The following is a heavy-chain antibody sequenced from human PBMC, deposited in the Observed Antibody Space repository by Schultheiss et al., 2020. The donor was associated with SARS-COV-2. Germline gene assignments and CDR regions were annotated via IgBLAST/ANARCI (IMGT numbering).Heavy chain of an antibody. V-gene: IGHV2-5*02. Sequence: SGPTLVKPTQTLTLTCTFSGFSLSTSGVGVGWIRKPPGKALEWLALIYWDDDKRYSPSLKSRLTITKDTSKNQVVLTMTNIDPVDTATYYCAHAFCDSSGYYYMFDYWGQGTLVTVSS. CDR2: IYWDDDK. J-gene: IGHJ4*02. CDR1: GFSLSTSGVG. CDR3: AHAFCDSSGYYYMFDY. D-gene: IGHD3-22*01.